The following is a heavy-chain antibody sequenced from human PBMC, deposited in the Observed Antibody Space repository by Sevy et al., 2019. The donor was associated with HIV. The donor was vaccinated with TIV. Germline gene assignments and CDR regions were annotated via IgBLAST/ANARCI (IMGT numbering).Heavy chain of an antibody. CDR3: ARGSRTFDY. CDR2: IYYSGST. V-gene: IGHV4-59*12. CDR1: AGSINGDY. D-gene: IGHD1-7*01. Sequence: SDTLSLTCSVSAGSINGDYWSWIRQPPGQALEWIGYIYYSGSTNYNPSLESRVTMSVDRSKNQFSLQLSSITAADTALYYCARGSRTFDYWGQGTLVTVSS. J-gene: IGHJ4*02.